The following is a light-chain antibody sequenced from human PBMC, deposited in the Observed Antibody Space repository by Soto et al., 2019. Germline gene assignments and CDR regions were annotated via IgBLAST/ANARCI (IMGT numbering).Light chain of an antibody. J-gene: IGLJ1*01. CDR1: SSDVGGYNY. CDR2: EVS. Sequence: QSALTQPASVSGSPGQSITISCTGTSSDVGGYNYVSWYQQYPGKAPRVMIYEVSNLPSGVSNRFSGSKSGNTASLTISGLQSEDEADYYCSSYTSSSTLNFVFGTGTKVTVL. V-gene: IGLV2-14*01. CDR3: SSYTSSSTLNFV.